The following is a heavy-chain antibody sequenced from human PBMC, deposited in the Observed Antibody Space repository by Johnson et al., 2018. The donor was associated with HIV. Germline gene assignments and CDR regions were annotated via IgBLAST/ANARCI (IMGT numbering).Heavy chain of an antibody. J-gene: IGHJ3*02. CDR1: GFTFSSYG. CDR2: ISYDGSNK. Sequence: QVQLVESGGGLVKPGVSLRLSCAASGFTFSSYGMHWVRQAPGKGLEWVAVISYDGSNKYYADSVKGRFTISRDNSKNTLYLQMNSLRAEDTAVYYCASSLHYYDSSGYRGAFDIWGQGTMVTVSS. D-gene: IGHD3-22*01. CDR3: ASSLHYYDSSGYRGAFDI. V-gene: IGHV3-30*03.